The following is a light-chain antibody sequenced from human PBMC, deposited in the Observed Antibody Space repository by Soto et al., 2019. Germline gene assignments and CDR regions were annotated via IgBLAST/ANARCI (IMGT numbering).Light chain of an antibody. J-gene: IGLJ1*01. CDR1: SSNIGARYD. CDR3: QSYDSSLSGYV. Sequence: QSVLTQPPSVSGAPGQRVTISCTGSSSNIGARYDVHWYQQLPGTAPKLLICDNTNRPSGVPDRFSGSKSGTSASLAITRLQAEDEADYYCQSYDSSLSGYVFGTGTKVTVL. V-gene: IGLV1-40*01. CDR2: DNT.